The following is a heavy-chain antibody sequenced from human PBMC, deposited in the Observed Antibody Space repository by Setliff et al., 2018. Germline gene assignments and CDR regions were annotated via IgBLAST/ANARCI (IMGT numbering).Heavy chain of an antibody. CDR2: IHHSGKA. J-gene: IGHJ6*03. V-gene: IGHV4-38-2*01. Sequence: SETLSLTCGVSGHSISSTGYYWGWIRQPPGKGLEWIVNIHHSGKAYYNPSLKSRVTMSVDTSKNHVSLKLTSVTAADTAVYYCARMSGFLYMDVWGKGTTVTVSS. CDR3: ARMSGFLYMDV. CDR1: GHSISSTGYY. D-gene: IGHD3-3*01.